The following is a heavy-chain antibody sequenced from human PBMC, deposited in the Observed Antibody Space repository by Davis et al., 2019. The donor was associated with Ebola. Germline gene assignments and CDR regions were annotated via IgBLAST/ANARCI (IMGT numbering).Heavy chain of an antibody. CDR1: GYTFTSYG. CDR3: ASGGITMVQGEPRYGMDV. V-gene: IGHV1-18*01. CDR2: ISAYNGNT. D-gene: IGHD3-10*01. Sequence: ASVKVSCKASGYTFTSYGISWVRQAPGQGLEWMGWISAYNGNTNYAQKLQGRVTITADKSTSTAYMELSSLRSEDTAVYYCASGGITMVQGEPRYGMDVWGQGTTVTVSS. J-gene: IGHJ6*02.